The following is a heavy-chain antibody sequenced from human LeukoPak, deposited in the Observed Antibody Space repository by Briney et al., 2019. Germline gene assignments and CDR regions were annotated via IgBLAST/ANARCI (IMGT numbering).Heavy chain of an antibody. D-gene: IGHD5-24*01. J-gene: IGHJ4*02. CDR1: GGTFSIYA. Sequence: SVKVSCKASGGTFSIYAISWVRQAPGQGLEWMGGIIPIFGTANYAQKFQGRVTITADESTSTAYMELSSLRSEDTAVYYCARGGPMGRDGYTFDYWGQGTLVTVSS. CDR3: ARGGPMGRDGYTFDY. V-gene: IGHV1-69*13. CDR2: IIPIFGTA.